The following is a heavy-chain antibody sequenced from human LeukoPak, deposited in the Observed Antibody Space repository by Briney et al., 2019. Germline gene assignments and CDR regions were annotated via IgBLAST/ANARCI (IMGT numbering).Heavy chain of an antibody. CDR3: AREGRLKSNDY. CDR2: ISAYNGNT. CDR1: GYTFTSYD. Sequence: ASLRVSFKASGYTFTSYDINWVRQTPGQGLEWMGWISAYNGNTNYAQKLQGSVTMTTDTSTSTAYMELRSLRSDDTAVYYCAREGRLKSNDYWGQGTLVTVSS. V-gene: IGHV1-18*01. J-gene: IGHJ4*02.